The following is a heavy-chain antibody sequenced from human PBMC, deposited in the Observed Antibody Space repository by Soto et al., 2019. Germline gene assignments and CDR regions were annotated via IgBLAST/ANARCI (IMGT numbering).Heavy chain of an antibody. CDR3: ARSSIKPQVFMYPFDS. V-gene: IGHV4-59*08. D-gene: IGHD3-3*01. Sequence: SETLSLTCTVSGGSISSYYWSWIRQPPGKGLEWIGYIYYSGSTNYNPSLKSRVTISVDTSKNQFSLKLSSVTAADTAVNYCARSSIKPQVFMYPFDSWSQGTLVTVSS. J-gene: IGHJ4*02. CDR1: GGSISSYY. CDR2: IYYSGST.